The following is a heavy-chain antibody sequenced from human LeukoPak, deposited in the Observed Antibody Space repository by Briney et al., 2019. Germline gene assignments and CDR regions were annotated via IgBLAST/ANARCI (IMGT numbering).Heavy chain of an antibody. CDR3: ASGLRTFDY. J-gene: IGHJ4*02. D-gene: IGHD5-12*01. CDR2: IKQDGSEK. Sequence: GGSLRLSCAASGFTFSSYWMSWVRQATGKWLEWVANIKQDGSEKYYVDSVKGRFTISRDNAKKSLYLQMNSLRAEDTAVYYCASGLRTFDYWGQGTLVTVSS. CDR1: GFTFSSYW. V-gene: IGHV3-7*01.